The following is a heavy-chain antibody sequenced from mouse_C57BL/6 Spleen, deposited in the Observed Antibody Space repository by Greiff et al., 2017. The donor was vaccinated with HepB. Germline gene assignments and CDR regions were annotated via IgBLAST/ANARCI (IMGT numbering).Heavy chain of an antibody. CDR3: ARDGYYVDWYFGV. Sequence: QVQLQQPGAELVKPGASVKLSCKASGYTFTSYWMHWVKQRPGQGLEWIGMIHPNSGSTNYNEKFKSKATLTVDKSSSTAYMQLSSLTSEDSAVYYCARDGYYVDWYFGVWGTGTTVTVSS. CDR1: GYTFTSYW. J-gene: IGHJ1*03. V-gene: IGHV1-64*01. CDR2: IHPNSGST. D-gene: IGHD2-3*01.